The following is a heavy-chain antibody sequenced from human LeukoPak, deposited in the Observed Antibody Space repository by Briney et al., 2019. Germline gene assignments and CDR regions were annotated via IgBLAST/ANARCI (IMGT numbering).Heavy chain of an antibody. Sequence: GGSLRLSCAASGFIFNNYGLIWVRQAPGKGLEWVSAISGSGGSTYYADSVKGRFTISRDNSKNTLYLQMNSLRAEDTAVYYCAGKVGAVYYFDYWGQGTLVTVSS. D-gene: IGHD1-26*01. CDR2: ISGSGGST. J-gene: IGHJ4*02. CDR3: AGKVGAVYYFDY. V-gene: IGHV3-23*01. CDR1: GFIFNNYG.